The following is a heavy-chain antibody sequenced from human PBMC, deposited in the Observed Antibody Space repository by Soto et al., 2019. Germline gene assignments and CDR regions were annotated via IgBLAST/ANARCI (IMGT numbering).Heavy chain of an antibody. V-gene: IGHV4-39*01. Sequence: SETLSLTCTVSGASISSTSSYWGWVRQAPGKGLEWIGSFFYSRNTYYNPSLKSRVTISVDTSKMQFSLNLTSVTAADTAVYYCARHPAGLRYFDYWGPGTLVTVSS. CDR1: GASISSTSSY. CDR3: ARHPAGLRYFDY. D-gene: IGHD3-9*01. J-gene: IGHJ4*02. CDR2: FFYSRNT.